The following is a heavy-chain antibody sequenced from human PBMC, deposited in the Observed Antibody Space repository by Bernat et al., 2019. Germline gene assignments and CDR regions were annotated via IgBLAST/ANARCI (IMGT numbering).Heavy chain of an antibody. D-gene: IGHD6-13*01. V-gene: IGHV3-21*01. CDR1: GFSFSSYS. J-gene: IGHJ4*02. CDR2: ISSSNIYI. Sequence: EVQLVESGGGLVKPGGSLRLSCAASGFSFSSYSMNWVRQAPGKGLEWVSSISSSNIYIYYADSVKGRFTISRDNAKNSQYLQMNSLRAEDTAVYYWARGVVAASGRYYFDYWGQGTLVTVSS. CDR3: ARGVVAASGRYYFDY.